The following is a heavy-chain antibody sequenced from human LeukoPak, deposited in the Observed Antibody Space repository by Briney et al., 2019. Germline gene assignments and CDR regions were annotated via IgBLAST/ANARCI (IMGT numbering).Heavy chain of an antibody. Sequence: SETLSLTCTVSGGSISSYYWSWIRQPPGKGLEWIGYIYYSGSTNYNPSLKSRVTISVDTSRNQFSLKLSSVTAAATAVYYCAREWVAAAGTYWCDPWGQPTLVTVSS. CDR3: AREWVAAAGTYWCDP. V-gene: IGHV4-59*01. D-gene: IGHD6-13*01. CDR1: GGSISSYY. J-gene: IGHJ5*02. CDR2: IYYSGST.